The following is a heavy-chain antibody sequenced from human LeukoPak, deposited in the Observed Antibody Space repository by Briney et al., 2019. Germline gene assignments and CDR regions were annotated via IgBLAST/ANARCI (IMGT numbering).Heavy chain of an antibody. Sequence: GGSLRLSCAASGFTFSNYAMSWVRQAPGKGLEWVSAITGGGSGIYYADSMKSRFTISRDNSKNTLYLQINSLRAEDTAVYYCAKWGDYDVLTGYYVSDYWGQGTLVTVSS. V-gene: IGHV3-23*01. CDR1: GFTFSNYA. J-gene: IGHJ4*02. CDR3: AKWGDYDVLTGYYVSDY. CDR2: ITGGGSGI. D-gene: IGHD3-9*01.